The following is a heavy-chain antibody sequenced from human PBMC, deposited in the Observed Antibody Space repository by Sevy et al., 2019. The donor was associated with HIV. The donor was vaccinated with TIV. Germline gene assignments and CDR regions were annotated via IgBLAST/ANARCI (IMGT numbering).Heavy chain of an antibody. CDR1: GFTFNTHA. J-gene: IGHJ3*01. Sequence: GGSLRLSCTASGFTFNTHAMTWVRQAPGKGLEWVSVISGPGLSTYYADSVKGRFTISRDNSKNTLYLQMNSLRVDDTATYYCAKALNPALESMIEGILRTLKGFDVWGQGTMVTVSS. V-gene: IGHV3-23*01. CDR3: AKALNPALESMIEGILRTLKGFDV. CDR2: ISGPGLST. D-gene: IGHD3-22*01.